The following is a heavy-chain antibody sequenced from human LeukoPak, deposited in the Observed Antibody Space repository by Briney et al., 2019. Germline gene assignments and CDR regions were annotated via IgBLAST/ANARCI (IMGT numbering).Heavy chain of an antibody. J-gene: IGHJ4*02. D-gene: IGHD4/OR15-4a*01. CDR1: GYTFTSYA. CDR2: INTNTGNP. V-gene: IGHV7-4-1*02. Sequence: GASVKVSCKASGYTFTSYAMNWVRQAPGQGLEWMGWINTNTGNPTYAQGFTGRFVFSLDTSVSTAYLQISSLKAEDTAVYHCARDPGVLRTYYFDYWGQGTLVTVSS. CDR3: ARDPGVLRTYYFDY.